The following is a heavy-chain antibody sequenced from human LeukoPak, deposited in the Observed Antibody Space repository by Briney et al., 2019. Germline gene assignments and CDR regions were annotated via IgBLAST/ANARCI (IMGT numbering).Heavy chain of an antibody. D-gene: IGHD3-3*01. CDR2: ISTTGGTT. V-gene: IGHV3-23*01. J-gene: IGHJ4*02. Sequence: PGGSLRLSCAASGLTFSSYGMSWVRQAPGRGLEWVSAISTTGGTTYYADSVKGRFTISRDNAKNTLYLQMNSLRAEDTAVYYCARDDFWSGYSFDYWGQGTLVTVSS. CDR1: GLTFSSYG. CDR3: ARDDFWSGYSFDY.